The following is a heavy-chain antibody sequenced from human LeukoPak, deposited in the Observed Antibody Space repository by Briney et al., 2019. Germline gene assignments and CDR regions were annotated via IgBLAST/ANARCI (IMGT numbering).Heavy chain of an antibody. V-gene: IGHV4-38-2*02. J-gene: IGHJ4*02. Sequence: SETLSLTCTVSGYSISSGYYWGWIRQPPGKGLEWIGSIYHSGSTYYNPSLKSRVTISVDTSKNQFSLKLSSVTAADTAVYYCARVTAAACDYWGQGTLVTVS. CDR2: IYHSGST. CDR3: ARVTAAACDY. D-gene: IGHD6-13*01. CDR1: GYSISSGYY.